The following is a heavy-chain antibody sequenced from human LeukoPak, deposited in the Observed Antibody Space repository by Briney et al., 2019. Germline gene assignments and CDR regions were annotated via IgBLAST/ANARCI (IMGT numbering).Heavy chain of an antibody. Sequence: PGGSLRLSCSASGFTFSSYSMHWVRQAPGNGLEYVSGINSDGRMIGRSTYYADSVKGRFTISRDNSKNTVYQEMNSLRAEDTAIYYCVKQPVKSRVGYDSWGQGTLVTVSS. CDR3: VKQPVKSRVGYDS. V-gene: IGHV3-64D*06. CDR2: INSDGRMIGRST. CDR1: GFTFSSYS. D-gene: IGHD2-8*02. J-gene: IGHJ4*02.